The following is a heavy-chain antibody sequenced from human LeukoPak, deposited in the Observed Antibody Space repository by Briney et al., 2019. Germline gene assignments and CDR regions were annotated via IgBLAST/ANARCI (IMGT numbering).Heavy chain of an antibody. J-gene: IGHJ5*02. CDR1: GGSFSGYY. CDR3: AKNRAYCSSTSCYMGYNWFDP. V-gene: IGHV4-34*01. CDR2: INHIGST. D-gene: IGHD2-2*02. Sequence: SETLSLTCAVYGGSFSGYYWSWIRQPPGKGLEWIGEINHIGSTNYNPSLKSRVTISVDTSKNQFSLKLSSVTAADTAVYYCAKNRAYCSSTSCYMGYNWFDPWGQGTLVTVSS.